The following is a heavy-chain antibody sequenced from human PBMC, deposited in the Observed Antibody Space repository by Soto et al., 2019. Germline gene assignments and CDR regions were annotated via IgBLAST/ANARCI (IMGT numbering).Heavy chain of an antibody. D-gene: IGHD5-18*01. CDR3: AKDPHLPGGQLWFLPYFDY. Sequence: QVQLVDSGGGVVQPGRSLRLSCAASGFTFSSYGMHWVRQAPGKGLEWVAVISYGGSYEYYADAVKGRFTISRDNSKNPLYLQMNGLRAEDTAVYYCAKDPHLPGGQLWFLPYFDYRGQGTLVTVSS. CDR2: ISYGGSYE. V-gene: IGHV3-30*18. J-gene: IGHJ4*02. CDR1: GFTFSSYG.